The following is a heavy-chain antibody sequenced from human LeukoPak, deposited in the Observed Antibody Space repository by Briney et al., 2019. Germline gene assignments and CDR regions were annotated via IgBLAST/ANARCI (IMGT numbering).Heavy chain of an antibody. CDR1: GYTFTIYG. CDR2: ISAYNGNT. D-gene: IGHD3-22*01. V-gene: IGHV1-18*01. J-gene: IGHJ4*02. CDR3: ARDLRDYYDSSGYYSDY. Sequence: ASVKVSCKASGYTFTIYGISWVRQASGQGLEWMGWISAYNGNTNYAQKLQGRVTMTTDTSTSTAYMELRSLRSDDTAVYYCARDLRDYYDSSGYYSDYWGQGTLVTVSS.